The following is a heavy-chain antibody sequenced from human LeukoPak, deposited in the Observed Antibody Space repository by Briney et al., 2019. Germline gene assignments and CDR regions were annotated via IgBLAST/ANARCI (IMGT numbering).Heavy chain of an antibody. CDR3: AKEAGDWPHNWFDP. CDR2: ISGSGANT. J-gene: IGHJ5*02. D-gene: IGHD2-21*02. Sequence: GGSLRLSCAASGLIFSNYAMTWVRQAPGKGPEWVSAISGSGANTYYADPVKGRFTISRDNSKNTLYLQMNSLRAEDTAFYYCAKEAGDWPHNWFDPWGQGTLVTVSS. V-gene: IGHV3-23*01. CDR1: GLIFSNYA.